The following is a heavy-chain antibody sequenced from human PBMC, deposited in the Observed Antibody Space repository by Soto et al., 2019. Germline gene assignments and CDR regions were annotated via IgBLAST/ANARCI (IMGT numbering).Heavy chain of an antibody. D-gene: IGHD6-6*01. CDR2: ISWNSGSI. Sequence: GGSLRLSCAASGFTFDDYAMHWVRQAPGKGLEWVSGISWNSGSIGYADSVKGRFTISRDNAKNSLYLQMNSLRAEDTALYYCAKDILSSGSSSSCLDYWGQGTLVTVSS. V-gene: IGHV3-9*01. J-gene: IGHJ4*02. CDR1: GFTFDDYA. CDR3: AKDILSSGSSSSCLDY.